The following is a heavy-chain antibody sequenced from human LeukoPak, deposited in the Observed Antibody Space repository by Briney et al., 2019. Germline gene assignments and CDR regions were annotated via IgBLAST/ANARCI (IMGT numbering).Heavy chain of an antibody. D-gene: IGHD5/OR15-5a*01. CDR3: ARDKSVSDWYFDL. Sequence: GGSLRLSCAASGFTFADFAMHWVRQAPGKGLEWVSVIYSGGSTYYGDSVKGRFTISRDKSKNTLYLQMNSLRAEDTAVYYCARDKSVSDWYFDLWGRGTLVTVSS. J-gene: IGHJ2*01. CDR1: GFTFADFA. CDR2: IYSGGST. V-gene: IGHV3-66*01.